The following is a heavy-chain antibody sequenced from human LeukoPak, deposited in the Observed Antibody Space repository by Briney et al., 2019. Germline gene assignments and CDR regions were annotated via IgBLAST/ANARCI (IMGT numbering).Heavy chain of an antibody. D-gene: IGHD4-17*01. J-gene: IGHJ6*03. CDR2: IYSGGYT. V-gene: IGHV3-53*01. CDR1: EFTVNSNY. CDR3: ARVAATVATNFYYYMDV. Sequence: PGGSLRLSCAASEFTVNSNYMNWVRQAPGKGLEWVSVIYSGGYTYYADSVKGRFTISRDNAKNTLYLQMNSLRAEDTALYYCARVAATVATNFYYYMDVWGEGTTVTVSS.